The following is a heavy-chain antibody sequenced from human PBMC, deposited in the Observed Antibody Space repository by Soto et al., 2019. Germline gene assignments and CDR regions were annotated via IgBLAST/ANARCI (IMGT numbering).Heavy chain of an antibody. V-gene: IGHV1-18*04. Sequence: PSVKVACKATGYTFTSHGISWVRQGPGQGLERMGWNSAYNGNTNYAQKLQCRVTMTTDTTTSTAYMELRGLRSDDTAVYYCARDSGANYPNNYYGMDVWSQGTTV. CDR3: ARDSGANYPNNYYGMDV. CDR1: GYTFTSHG. D-gene: IGHD1-7*01. CDR2: NSAYNGNT. J-gene: IGHJ6*02.